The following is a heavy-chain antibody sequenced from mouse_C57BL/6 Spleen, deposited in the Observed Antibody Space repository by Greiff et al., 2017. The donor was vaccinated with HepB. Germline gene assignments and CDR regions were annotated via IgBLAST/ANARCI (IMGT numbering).Heavy chain of an antibody. Sequence: VQGVESGAELAKPGASVKLSCKASGYTFTSYWMHWVKQRPGQGLEWIGYINPSSGYTKYNQKFKDKATLTADKSSSTAYMQLSSLTYEDSAVYYCARCEDSMYYFDYWGQGTTLTVSS. V-gene: IGHV1-7*01. J-gene: IGHJ2*01. CDR3: ARCEDSMYYFDY. CDR2: INPSSGYT. CDR1: GYTFTSYW.